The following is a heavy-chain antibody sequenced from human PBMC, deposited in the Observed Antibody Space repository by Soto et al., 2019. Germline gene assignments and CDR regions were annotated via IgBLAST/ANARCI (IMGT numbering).Heavy chain of an antibody. V-gene: IGHV4-30-2*01. J-gene: IGHJ4*02. CDR1: GGSISNAAYS. CDR2: IYPSGMP. Sequence: SETLSLTCTVSGGSISNAAYSWSWIRQPPGKGLEWIGYIYPSGMPFYNPSLRSRGTISIDRSNDQFSLNLKSVTAADTAVYYCARERGGYGLFDSWGQGTLVTVPS. CDR3: ARERGGYGLFDS. D-gene: IGHD5-18*01.